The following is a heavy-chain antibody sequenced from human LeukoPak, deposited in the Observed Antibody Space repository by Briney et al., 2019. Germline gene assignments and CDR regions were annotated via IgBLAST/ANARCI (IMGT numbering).Heavy chain of an antibody. Sequence: GGSLRLSCAASGFTFSSYAMHWVRQAPGKGLEWVAVISYDGSNKYYADSVKGRFTISRDNSKNTLYLQMNSLRAEDTAVYYCARTYYYDSSGPGDYWGQGTLVTVSS. CDR2: ISYDGSNK. V-gene: IGHV3-30-3*01. CDR1: GFTFSSYA. J-gene: IGHJ4*02. CDR3: ARTYYYDSSGPGDY. D-gene: IGHD3-22*01.